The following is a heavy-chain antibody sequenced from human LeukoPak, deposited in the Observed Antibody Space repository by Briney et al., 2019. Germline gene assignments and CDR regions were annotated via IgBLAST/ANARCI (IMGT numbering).Heavy chain of an antibody. J-gene: IGHJ3*02. CDR2: IRYDGSNK. CDR1: GFTFSSYG. V-gene: IGHV3-30*02. Sequence: QPGGSLRLSCAASGFTFSSYGMHWVRQAPGKGLEWVAFIRYDGSNKYYEDSVKGRFTIYRDNSKNTLYLQMNSLRAEDTAVYYCAKDQGYNYGYSDAFDMWGQGTMVTVSS. CDR3: AKDQGYNYGYSDAFDM. D-gene: IGHD5-18*01.